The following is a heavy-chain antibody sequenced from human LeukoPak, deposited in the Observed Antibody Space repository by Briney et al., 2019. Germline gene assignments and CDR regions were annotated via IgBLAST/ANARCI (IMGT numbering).Heavy chain of an antibody. V-gene: IGHV3-23*01. CDR3: AKEIAGSYYLSDY. Sequence: PGGSLRLSCTASGFTFSSYAMSWVRQAPGKGLEWVSAISASGGGTYYTDSVKGRFTISRDNSKNTLYLQMNSLRAEDTALYYCAKEIAGSYYLSDYWGQGTLVTVSS. CDR1: GFTFSSYA. D-gene: IGHD3-10*01. CDR2: ISASGGGT. J-gene: IGHJ4*02.